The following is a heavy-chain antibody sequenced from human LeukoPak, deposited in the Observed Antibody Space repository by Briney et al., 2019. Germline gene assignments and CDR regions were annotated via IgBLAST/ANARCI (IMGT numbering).Heavy chain of an antibody. CDR3: ATDLGSSRPNF. V-gene: IGHV3-7*01. Sequence: GGSLRLSCAASGFSFSTYWMSWVRQAPGKGLEWVANIKQDGSEKYYVDSAEGRFTISRDNAKNSLYLQMNSLRAEDTAVYYCATDLGSSRPNFWGQGILVTVSS. J-gene: IGHJ4*02. CDR1: GFSFSTYW. D-gene: IGHD6-13*01. CDR2: IKQDGSEK.